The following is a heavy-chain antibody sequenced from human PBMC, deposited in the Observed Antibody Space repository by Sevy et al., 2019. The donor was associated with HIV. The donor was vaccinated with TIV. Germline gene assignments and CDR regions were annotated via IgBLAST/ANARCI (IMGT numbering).Heavy chain of an antibody. V-gene: IGHV1-18*01. D-gene: IGHD4-17*01. CDR2: ISAYNGNT. CDR3: AREGTVTSKKANYMDV. J-gene: IGHJ6*03. Sequence: ASVKVSCKASGYTFTSYGISWVRQAPGQGLEWMGWISAYNGNTNYAQKLQGRVTMTTDTSTSTAYMELRSLRSDDTAVYYCAREGTVTSKKANYMDVWGKGTTVTVSS. CDR1: GYTFTSYG.